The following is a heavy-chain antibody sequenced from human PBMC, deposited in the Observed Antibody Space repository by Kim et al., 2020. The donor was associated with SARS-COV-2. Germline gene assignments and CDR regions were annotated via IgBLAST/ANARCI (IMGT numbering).Heavy chain of an antibody. D-gene: IGHD6-13*01. CDR2: IYYSGST. CDR3: ARARLSSSWHGGGYYY. CDR1: GGSVSSGSYY. V-gene: IGHV4-61*01. Sequence: SETLSLTCTVSGGSVSSGSYYWSWIRQPPGKGLEWIGYIYYSGSTNYNPSLKSRVTISVDTSKNQFSLKLSSVTAADTAVYYCARARLSSSWHGGGYYY. J-gene: IGHJ6*01.